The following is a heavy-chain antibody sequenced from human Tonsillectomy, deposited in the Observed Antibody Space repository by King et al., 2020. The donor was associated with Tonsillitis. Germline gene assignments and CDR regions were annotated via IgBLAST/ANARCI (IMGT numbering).Heavy chain of an antibody. J-gene: IGHJ3*02. CDR3: ARGLFSSTSAVAFDI. D-gene: IGHD2-2*01. Sequence: QLQESGPGLVKPSQTLSLTCKVSGGPISSGGYYWSWIRQHPGKGLEWIGYIYYSGSTYYNPSLKSRVTISVDTSKNHFSLKLSSVTAADTAVYYWARGLFSSTSAVAFDIWGQGTLVAVSS. CDR1: GGPISSGGYY. V-gene: IGHV4-31*03. CDR2: IYYSGST.